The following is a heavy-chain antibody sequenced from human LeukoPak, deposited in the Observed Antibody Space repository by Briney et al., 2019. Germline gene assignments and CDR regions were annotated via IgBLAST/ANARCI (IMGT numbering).Heavy chain of an antibody. J-gene: IGHJ3*02. CDR1: GFTFDDYA. CDR3: AKDMGYSSGYPEAFDI. V-gene: IGHV3-9*03. CDR2: ISWNSGSI. Sequence: GGSLRLSCAASGFTFDDYAMHWVRQAPGKGLEWVSGISWNSGSIGYADSVKGRFTISRDNAKNSLYLQMNSLRAEDMALYYCAKDMGYSSGYPEAFDIWGQGTMVTVSP. D-gene: IGHD3-22*01.